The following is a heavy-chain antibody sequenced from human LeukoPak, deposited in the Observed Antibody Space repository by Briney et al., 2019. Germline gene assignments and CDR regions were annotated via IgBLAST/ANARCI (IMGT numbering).Heavy chain of an antibody. CDR3: ARGPNSNWSGLDF. Sequence: GGSLRLSCAASGFTFSSYWMHWVRQAPGKGLVWVSRISTDGSTTTYADSVKGRFTISRDNAKNTPYLQMNSLRAEDTAVYYCARGPNSNWSGLDFWGQGTLLTVSS. V-gene: IGHV3-74*01. D-gene: IGHD6-6*01. CDR2: ISTDGSTT. J-gene: IGHJ4*02. CDR1: GFTFSSYW.